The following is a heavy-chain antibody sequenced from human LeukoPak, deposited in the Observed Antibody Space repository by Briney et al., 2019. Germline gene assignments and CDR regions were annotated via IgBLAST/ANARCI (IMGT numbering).Heavy chain of an antibody. J-gene: IGHJ4*02. CDR2: ISGSGGST. V-gene: IGHV3-23*01. D-gene: IGHD3-22*01. CDR1: GFTFSSYW. CDR3: AKGGRGSSGYGFY. Sequence: PGGSLRLSCAASGFTFSSYWMTWVRQAPGKGLEWVSAISGSGGSTYYADSVKGRFTISRDNSKNTLYLQMNSLRAEDTAVYYCAKGGRGSSGYGFYWGQGTLVTVSS.